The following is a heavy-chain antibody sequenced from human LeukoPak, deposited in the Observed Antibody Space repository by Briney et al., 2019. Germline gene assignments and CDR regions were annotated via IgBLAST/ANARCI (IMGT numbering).Heavy chain of an antibody. CDR2: IKTKTDGSTT. Sequence: GGSLRLSCAASGFTFSSAWMSWVRQAPGKGLEWVGRIKTKTDGSTTDYAAPVKGRFTISRDDSKDTLYLQMNSLTTEDTAVYYCITRPNPVGYWGQGTLVTVSS. CDR3: ITRPNPVGY. CDR1: GFTFSSAW. V-gene: IGHV3-15*01. D-gene: IGHD1-26*01. J-gene: IGHJ4*02.